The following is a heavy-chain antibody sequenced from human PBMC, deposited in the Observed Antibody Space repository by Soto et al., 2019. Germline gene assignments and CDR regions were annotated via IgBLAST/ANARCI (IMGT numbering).Heavy chain of an antibody. J-gene: IGHJ4*02. V-gene: IGHV4-31*03. CDR3: ARASRGPNWLLFVDY. CDR2: IYYSGST. D-gene: IGHD3-9*01. CDR1: GGSISSGGYY. Sequence: NPSETLSLTCTVSGGSISSGGYYWSWIRQHPGKGLEWIGYIYYSGSTYYNPSLKSRVTISVDTSKNQFSLKLSSVTAADTAVYYCARASRGPNWLLFVDYWGQGTLVTVSS.